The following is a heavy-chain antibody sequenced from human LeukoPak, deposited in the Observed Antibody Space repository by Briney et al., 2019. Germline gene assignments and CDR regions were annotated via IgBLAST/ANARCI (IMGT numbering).Heavy chain of an antibody. J-gene: IGHJ6*02. CDR3: ARLLFAMDV. Sequence: PSETLSLTCTVSGGSISSSSYYWGWIRQPPGKGLEWIGSIYFSGSSYYNPSLRSRVTISVDTSKNQFSLRLTSVTAAGTAVYYCARLLFAMDVWGQGTTVTVSS. CDR2: IYFSGSS. CDR1: GGSISSSSYY. V-gene: IGHV4-39*01. D-gene: IGHD2-21*01.